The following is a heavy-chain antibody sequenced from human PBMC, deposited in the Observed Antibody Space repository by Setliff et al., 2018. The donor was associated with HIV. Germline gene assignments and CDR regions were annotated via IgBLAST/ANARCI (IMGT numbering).Heavy chain of an antibody. CDR2: INPKSDGT. D-gene: IGHD3-9*01. CDR1: GYSFTDYY. V-gene: IGHV1-2*04. Sequence: GASVKVSCKASGYSFTDYYIHWVRQAPGQGLEWMGWINPKSDGTNYAQKFQGWITMTRDTSISTAYMELSRLRSDDTAVYYCARDFRRYFDYYYYGMDVWGQGTTVTVSS. J-gene: IGHJ6*02. CDR3: ARDFRRYFDYYYYGMDV.